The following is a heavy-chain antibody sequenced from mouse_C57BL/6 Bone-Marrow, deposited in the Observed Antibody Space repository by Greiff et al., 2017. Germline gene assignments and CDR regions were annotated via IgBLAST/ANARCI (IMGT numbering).Heavy chain of an antibody. CDR1: GYTFTDYY. Sequence: VQLQQSGPELVKPGASVKISCKASGYTFTDYYMNWVKQSHGKSLEWIGDINPNNGGTSYNQKFKGKATLTVDKSSSTAYMRLRSLTSEDSAVYYCASGYYDYFYAMDDWGQGTSVTVSS. J-gene: IGHJ4*01. V-gene: IGHV1-26*01. CDR3: ASGYYDYFYAMDD. D-gene: IGHD2-4*01. CDR2: INPNNGGT.